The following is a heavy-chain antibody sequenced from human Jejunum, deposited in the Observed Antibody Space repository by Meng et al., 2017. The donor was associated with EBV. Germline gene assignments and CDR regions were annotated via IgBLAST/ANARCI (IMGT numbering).Heavy chain of an antibody. J-gene: IGHJ4*02. D-gene: IGHD3-10*01. Sequence: QPQEPGPGRVKPSETLSITCPVSGDSVSHSDYYWDWIRQPPGKGLEWIASIYHSWSAYYNPSLESRVTISVDRSKNQFSLELNSVTAADTAVYYCARDEALPRGHFDSWGQGTLVTVSS. CDR2: IYHSWSA. V-gene: IGHV4-39*07. CDR1: GDSVSHSDYY. CDR3: ARDEALPRGHFDS.